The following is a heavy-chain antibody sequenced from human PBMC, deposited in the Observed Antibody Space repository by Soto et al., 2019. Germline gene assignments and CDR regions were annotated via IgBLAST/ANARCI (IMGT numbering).Heavy chain of an antibody. J-gene: IGHJ4*02. V-gene: IGHV3-33*01. CDR1: GFTFSSDA. CDR2: VYSDGSHE. Sequence: QVQLVESGGGVVQPGRSLRLSCAASGFTFSSDAMHWVRQAPGKGLEWGADVYSDGSHEYYADSVRGRFTISRDNSKNTLYLPMNSLRVEDTAVYYCARDVEYATTYFDYWGQGTLVTVSS. D-gene: IGHD2-2*01. CDR3: ARDVEYATTYFDY.